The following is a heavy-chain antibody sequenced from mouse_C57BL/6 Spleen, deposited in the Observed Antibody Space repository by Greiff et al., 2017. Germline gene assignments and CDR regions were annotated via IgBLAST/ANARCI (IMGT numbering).Heavy chain of an antibody. V-gene: IGHV7-3*01. D-gene: IGHD2-4*01. Sequence: EVQLQQSGGGLVQPGGSLSLSCAASGFTFTDYYMSWVRQPPGKALEWLGFIRNKANGYTTAYSESVKGRVTISRDSSQSILYLHMKALRAEDSATDLCARAPYYEYDRDYFEYWGQGTTLTVSS. CDR3: ARAPYYEYDRDYFEY. J-gene: IGHJ2*01. CDR1: GFTFTDYY. CDR2: IRNKANGYTT.